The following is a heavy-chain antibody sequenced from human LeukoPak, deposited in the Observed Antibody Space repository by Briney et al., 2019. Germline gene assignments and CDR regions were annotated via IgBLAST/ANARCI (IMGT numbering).Heavy chain of an antibody. J-gene: IGHJ4*02. CDR3: ARDRYYDSGSYYN. CDR2: IYYSGST. V-gene: IGHV4-59*01. D-gene: IGHD3-10*01. Sequence: SETLTLTCTVSGGSISSYYWSWIRQPPGKGLEWIGYIYYSGSTNYNPSLKSRVTISVDTSKNQFSLKLSSVTAADTAVYYCARDRYYDSGSYYNWGQGTLVTVSS. CDR1: GGSISSYY.